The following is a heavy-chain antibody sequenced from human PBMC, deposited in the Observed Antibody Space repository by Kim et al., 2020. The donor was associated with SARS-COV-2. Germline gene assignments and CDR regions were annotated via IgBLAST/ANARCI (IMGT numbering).Heavy chain of an antibody. CDR1: GFTFSSYA. Sequence: GGSLRLSCAASGFTFSSYAMSWVRQAPGKGLEWVSAISGSGGSTYYADSVKGRFTISRDNSKNTLYLQMNSLRAEDTAVYYCAKGPYYYGSGSDDAFDIWGHGTMVPVSS. CDR3: AKGPYYYGSGSDDAFDI. D-gene: IGHD3-10*01. V-gene: IGHV3-23*01. J-gene: IGHJ3*02. CDR2: ISGSGGST.